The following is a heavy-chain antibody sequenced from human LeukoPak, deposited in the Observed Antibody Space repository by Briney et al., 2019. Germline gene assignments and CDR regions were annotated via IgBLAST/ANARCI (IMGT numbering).Heavy chain of an antibody. V-gene: IGHV1-8*01. D-gene: IGHD6-13*01. CDR1: GYTFTSYD. Sequence: ASVKVSCKASGYTFTSYDINWVRQATGQGLEWMGWMTTNSGNTGYAQKFQGRVTMTRNTSISTAYMELSSLSSEDTAVYCCAKGGIRFDPWGQGTLVTVSS. J-gene: IGHJ5*02. CDR3: AKGGIRFDP. CDR2: MTTNSGNT.